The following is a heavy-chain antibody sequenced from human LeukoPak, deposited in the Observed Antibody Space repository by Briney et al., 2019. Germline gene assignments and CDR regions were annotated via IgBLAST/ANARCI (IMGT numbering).Heavy chain of an antibody. J-gene: IGHJ5*02. D-gene: IGHD3-9*01. V-gene: IGHV1-24*01. CDR1: GYTLTELS. CDR3: ASAQYYDVLTGYSPYRCFDP. Sequence: GASVKVSCKVSGYTLTELSMHWVRQAPGKGLEWVGGFDPEDGETIYAQKFQGRVTMTTDTSTSTAYMELRSLRSDDTAVYYCASAQYYDVLTGYSPYRCFDPWGQGTLVTVSS. CDR2: FDPEDGET.